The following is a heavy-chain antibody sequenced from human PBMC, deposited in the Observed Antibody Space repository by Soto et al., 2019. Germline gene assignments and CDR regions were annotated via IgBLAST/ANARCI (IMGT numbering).Heavy chain of an antibody. J-gene: IGHJ6*02. CDR2: ISGSGGST. Sequence: GGSLRLSCAASGFTFSSYAMSWVRQAPGKGLEWVSAISGSGGSTYYADSVKGRFTISRDNSKNTLYLQMNSLRAEDTAVYYCAKIGSWLVLLYYGMDVWGQGTTVTVSS. CDR1: GFTFSSYA. CDR3: AKIGSWLVLLYYGMDV. D-gene: IGHD6-19*01. V-gene: IGHV3-23*01.